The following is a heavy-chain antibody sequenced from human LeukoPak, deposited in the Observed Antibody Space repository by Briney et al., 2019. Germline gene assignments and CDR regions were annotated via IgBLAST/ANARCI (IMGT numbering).Heavy chain of an antibody. V-gene: IGHV3-23*01. CDR3: AKSGTSNCSGGSCYSAMTTGDDY. Sequence: GGSLRLSRAASGFTFSSYAMSWVRQAPGRGLEWVSAISGSGGSTYYADSVKGRFTISRDNSKNTLYLQMNSLRAEDTAVYYCAKSGTSNCSGGSCYSAMTTGDDYWGQGTLVTVSS. D-gene: IGHD2-15*01. CDR2: ISGSGGST. CDR1: GFTFSSYA. J-gene: IGHJ4*02.